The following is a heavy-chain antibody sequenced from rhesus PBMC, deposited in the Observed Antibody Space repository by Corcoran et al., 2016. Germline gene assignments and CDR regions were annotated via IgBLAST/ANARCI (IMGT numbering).Heavy chain of an antibody. CDR2: IYGSSTST. D-gene: IGHD6S26*01. CDR1: GGSISDSYR. CDR3: ARGSSDWSVDY. J-gene: IGHJ4*01. Sequence: QVQLQESGPGVVKPSETLSLTCAVSGGSISDSYRWSWIRQPPGKGLEWIVYIYGSSTSTNYNPSLKSRVTISKDTSKNQFSLKLGSVTTADTAVYYCARGSSDWSVDYWGQGVLVTVSS. V-gene: IGHV4S10*01.